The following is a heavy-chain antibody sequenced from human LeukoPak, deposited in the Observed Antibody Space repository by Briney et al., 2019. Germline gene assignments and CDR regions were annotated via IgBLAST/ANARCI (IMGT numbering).Heavy chain of an antibody. D-gene: IGHD1-26*01. CDR1: GFTFSDYY. CDR2: ISSSGSTI. V-gene: IGHV3-11*04. Sequence: GGSLRLSCAASGFTFSDYYMSWIRQAPGKGLEWVSYISSSGSTIYYADSVKGRFTISRDNAKNSLYLQMNSLRAEDTAVYYCARVSPSYRTSYFDYWGQGTLVTVSS. CDR3: ARVSPSYRTSYFDY. J-gene: IGHJ4*02.